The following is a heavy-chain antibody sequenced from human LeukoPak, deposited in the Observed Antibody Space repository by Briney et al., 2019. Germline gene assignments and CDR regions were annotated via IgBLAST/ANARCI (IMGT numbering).Heavy chain of an antibody. CDR3: AKEVASVGTPLFDY. D-gene: IGHD1-26*01. J-gene: IGHJ4*02. CDR1: GFTFSSYG. Sequence: GGSLRLSCAASGFTFSSYGMHWVRQAPGKGLEWVAFIRYDGSNKYYADSAKGRFTISRDNSKNTLYLQMSSLRAEDTAVYYCAKEVASVGTPLFDYWGQGALVTVSS. CDR2: IRYDGSNK. V-gene: IGHV3-30*02.